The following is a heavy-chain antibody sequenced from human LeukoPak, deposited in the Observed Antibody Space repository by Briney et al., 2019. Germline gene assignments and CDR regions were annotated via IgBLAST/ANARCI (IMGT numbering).Heavy chain of an antibody. Sequence: GGSLRLSCAASGFTFSTFAMIWVRQPPGKGLEWVSSIFPSGGEIHYADSVKGRFTISRDNAKNTLYLQMNSLGIEDTAMYYCARGIAVAGTDSWGQGTLVTVSS. CDR3: ARGIAVAGTDS. D-gene: IGHD6-19*01. CDR1: GFTFSTFA. J-gene: IGHJ4*02. CDR2: IFPSGGEI. V-gene: IGHV3-21*06.